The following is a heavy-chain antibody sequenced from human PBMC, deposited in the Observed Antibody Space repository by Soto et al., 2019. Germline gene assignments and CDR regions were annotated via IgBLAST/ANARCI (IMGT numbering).Heavy chain of an antibody. CDR3: GRTDCSGARGYSDY. D-gene: IGHD2-15*01. CDR2: ISAYNGNT. J-gene: IGHJ4*02. V-gene: IGHV1-18*04. CDR1: GYTFTSHG. Sequence: QVQLVQSGAEVKKPGASVKVSCKTSGYTFTSHGISWLRQDPGQGLEWMGWISAYNGNTNYAQKLQGRVTMTTDTPTGTAYMELTSLSSDDTAVYYCGRTDCSGARGYSDYWGQGTLVTVYS.